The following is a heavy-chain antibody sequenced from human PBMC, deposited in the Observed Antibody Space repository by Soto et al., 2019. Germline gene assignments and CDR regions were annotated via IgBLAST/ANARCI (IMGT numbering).Heavy chain of an antibody. CDR2: LWYDGSGE. D-gene: IGHD3-10*01. V-gene: IGHV3-33*08. Sequence: PGGSLRLSCAGSGFTFSDYGMHWVRQAPGKGLEWVAVLWYDGSGEYYTDSVRGRFTISRVNSKNTLYLQMNNLRDEDTGVYYCARHRRDYYGSGSYTPAWGQGTLVTVSS. CDR1: GFTFSDYG. J-gene: IGHJ5*02. CDR3: ARHRRDYYGSGSYTPA.